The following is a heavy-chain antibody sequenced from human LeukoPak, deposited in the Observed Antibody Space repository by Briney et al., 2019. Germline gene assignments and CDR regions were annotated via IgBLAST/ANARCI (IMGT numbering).Heavy chain of an antibody. V-gene: IGHV4-4*07. CDR1: GGSISSYY. J-gene: IGHJ4*02. Sequence: PSETLSLTCTVSGGSISSYYWSWIRQPAAKGLEWLGRIYTSGSTTYNPSLKSRVTMSVDTSKNQFSLKLRSVTAADTAVYYCARDRPPGYSSGWYEVDYWGQGTLVTVSS. CDR3: ARDRPPGYSSGWYEVDY. CDR2: IYTSGST. D-gene: IGHD6-19*01.